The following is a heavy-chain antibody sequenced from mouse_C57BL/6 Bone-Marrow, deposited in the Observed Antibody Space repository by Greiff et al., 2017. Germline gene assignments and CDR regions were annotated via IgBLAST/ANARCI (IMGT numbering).Heavy chain of an antibody. Sequence: VQRVESGAELARPGASVKMSCKASGYTFTSYTMHWVKQRPGRGLEWIGYINPSSGYTKYNQKFKGKATLTADKSSSTAYMQLSSLTSEDAAVYDCEGIRYYFDDWGQGTTLTVSS. D-gene: IGHD2-14*01. V-gene: IGHV1-4*01. CDR1: GYTFTSYT. J-gene: IGHJ2*01. CDR2: INPSSGYT. CDR3: EGIRYYFDD.